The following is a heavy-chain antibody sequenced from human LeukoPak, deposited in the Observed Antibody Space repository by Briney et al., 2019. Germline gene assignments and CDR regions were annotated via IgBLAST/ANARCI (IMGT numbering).Heavy chain of an antibody. J-gene: IGHJ4*02. D-gene: IGHD3-10*01. CDR3: ARLTYTWGVY. Sequence: SETLSLTCTVSGGSISSSSYYWGWIRQPPGKGLEWIGSIYYSGSTYYNPSLKSRVTISVDTSKNQFSLRLSSVTAADTAVYYCARLTYTWGVYWGQGTLVTVSS. CDR2: IYYSGST. V-gene: IGHV4-39*01. CDR1: GGSISSSSYY.